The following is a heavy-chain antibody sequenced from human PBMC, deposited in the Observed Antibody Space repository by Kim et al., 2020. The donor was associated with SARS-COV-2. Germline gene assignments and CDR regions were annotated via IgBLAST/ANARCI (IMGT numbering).Heavy chain of an antibody. D-gene: IGHD3-10*01. CDR3: AKGSGIDS. Sequence: GGSLRLSCAASGFTLSSYAMSWVRQAPGKGLEWVSTISNSGGSTYYADSVKGRFTISRDNSNSTLYLEMNSLTVEVTAVYYCAKGSGIDSWGQGTLVTVSS. V-gene: IGHV3-23*01. CDR1: GFTLSSYA. J-gene: IGHJ4*02. CDR2: ISNSGGST.